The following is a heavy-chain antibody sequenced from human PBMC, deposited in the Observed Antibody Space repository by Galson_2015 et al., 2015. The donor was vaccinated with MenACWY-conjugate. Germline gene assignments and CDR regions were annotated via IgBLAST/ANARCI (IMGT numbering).Heavy chain of an antibody. CDR1: GGSISSHY. CDR2: IRETGSL. CDR3: ARIPTWASSFGYFDY. V-gene: IGHV4-59*08. Sequence: ATLSLPCPVSGGSISSHYWCWSRPPPGRGLEWIAYIRETGSLKDNPSVKSRVTMSADKSNNQFSLRLFSVTAADTAVYYCARIPTWASSFGYFDYWGQGIVVAVSS. D-gene: IGHD3-3*01. J-gene: IGHJ4*02.